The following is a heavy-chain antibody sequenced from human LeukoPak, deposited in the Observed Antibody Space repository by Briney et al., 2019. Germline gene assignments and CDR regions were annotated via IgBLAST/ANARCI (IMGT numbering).Heavy chain of an antibody. CDR3: TREGGYFGSGSYSALHDAFDI. J-gene: IGHJ3*02. V-gene: IGHV3-49*03. CDR1: GFTFGDYA. D-gene: IGHD3-10*01. Sequence: GGSLRLSCTASGFTFGDYAMSWFRQAPGKGLEWVGFIRSKAYGGTTEYAASVKGRFTISRDDSKSIAYLQMNSLKTEDTAVYYCTREGGYFGSGSYSALHDAFDIWAKGQWSPSLQ. CDR2: IRSKAYGGTT.